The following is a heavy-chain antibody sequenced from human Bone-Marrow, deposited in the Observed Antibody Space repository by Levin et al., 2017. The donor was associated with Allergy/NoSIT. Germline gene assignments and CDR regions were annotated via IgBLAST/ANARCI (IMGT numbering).Heavy chain of an antibody. D-gene: IGHD2-15*01. J-gene: IGHJ4*02. V-gene: IGHV4-59*08. CDR1: GASITNHF. Sequence: ASETLSLTCIVYGASITNHFWSWIRQPPGKRPEWIGFIQHTGRTSYSPSLKGRVTMSVDTSTNQFSLKLNSVTAADTAVYYCVGLEGATKDAFDYWGQGTLVTVSS. CDR3: VGLEGATKDAFDY. CDR2: IQHTGRT.